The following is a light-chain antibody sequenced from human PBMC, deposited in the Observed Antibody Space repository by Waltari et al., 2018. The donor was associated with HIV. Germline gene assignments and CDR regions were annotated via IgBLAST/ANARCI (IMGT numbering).Light chain of an antibody. CDR2: GYN. Sequence: QSVLTQPPSVSGAPGQRVTISCTGSSSNIGARFDVHWYQQLPGTAPKLIIYGYNNRPSGVPDRFSGSKSGTSASLAITGLQAEDEADYYCQSYDSSLSGSVFGGGTKLTVL. CDR1: SSNIGARFD. V-gene: IGLV1-40*01. CDR3: QSYDSSLSGSV. J-gene: IGLJ3*02.